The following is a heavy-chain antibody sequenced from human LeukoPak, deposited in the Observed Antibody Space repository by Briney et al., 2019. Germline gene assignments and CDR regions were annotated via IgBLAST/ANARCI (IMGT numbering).Heavy chain of an antibody. D-gene: IGHD3-22*01. V-gene: IGHV3-23*01. CDR2: ISGSGGST. Sequence: PGGSLRLSCAAYGFTFSSYAMSWVRQAPGKGLEWVSAISGSGGSTYYADSVKGRFTISRDNSKNTLYLQMNSLRAEDTAVYYCAKGGRDYYDSSGYSKYFQHWGQGTLVTVSS. CDR1: GFTFSSYA. CDR3: AKGGRDYYDSSGYSKYFQH. J-gene: IGHJ1*01.